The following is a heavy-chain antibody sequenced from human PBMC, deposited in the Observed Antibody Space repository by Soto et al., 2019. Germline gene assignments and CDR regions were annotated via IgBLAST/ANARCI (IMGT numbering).Heavy chain of an antibody. J-gene: IGHJ5*02. D-gene: IGHD6-25*01. CDR1: GFTFSAYA. CDR2: IICSGVRP. Sequence: GGSLRLSCAGSGFTFSAYAMSWVCLSPDKGLMWLSCIICSGVRPSSADSVRGRFNNSRDNSKSTLYLHTDRLRLEDTAVYYCAMSKVAAFYEATNFYYNFFDPWGQVTLVTVSS. V-gene: IGHV3-23*01. CDR3: AMSKVAAFYEATNFYYNFFDP.